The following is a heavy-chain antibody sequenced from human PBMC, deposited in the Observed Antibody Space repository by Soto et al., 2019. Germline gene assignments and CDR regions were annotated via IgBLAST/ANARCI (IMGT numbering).Heavy chain of an antibody. V-gene: IGHV3-53*01. J-gene: IGHJ6*02. CDR1: GFTVSNNY. CDR2: IYSGGST. CDR3: ARKQLGGYGMDV. D-gene: IGHD6-6*01. Sequence: GGSLRLSCAVSGFTVSNNYMSWVRQAPGKGLEGVSVIYSGGSTYYADSVKGRFTISRDNSKNTLYLQMNSLRAEDTAVYYCARKQLGGYGMDVWGQGTTVTVSS.